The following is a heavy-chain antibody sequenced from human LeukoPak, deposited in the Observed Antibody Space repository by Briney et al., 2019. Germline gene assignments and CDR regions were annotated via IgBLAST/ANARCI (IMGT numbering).Heavy chain of an antibody. CDR1: GFTVSGNY. CDR2: IYSGGTT. D-gene: IGHD6-19*01. V-gene: IGHV3-53*01. CDR3: TRNSGWYGLS. J-gene: IGHJ1*01. Sequence: GGSLRLSCAVSGFTVSGNYMSWVRQAPGKGLEWVSLIYSGGTTYYADSVKGRFTISRDNSNNTLFLHLNSLRGEDTAVYYCTRNSGWYGLSWGQGTLVTVSS.